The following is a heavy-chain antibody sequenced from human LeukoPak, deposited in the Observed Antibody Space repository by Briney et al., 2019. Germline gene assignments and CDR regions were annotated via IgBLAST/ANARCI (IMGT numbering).Heavy chain of an antibody. J-gene: IGHJ4*02. V-gene: IGHV4-4*02. Sequence: GSLRLSCAASGFTFSSYAMHWVRQPPGKGLEWIGEIYHSGSTNYNPSLKSRVTISVDKSKNQFSLKLSSVTAADTAVYYCARDREGSGPDYWGQGTLVTVSS. CDR1: GFTFSSYA. CDR2: IYHSGST. D-gene: IGHD6-19*01. CDR3: ARDREGSGPDY.